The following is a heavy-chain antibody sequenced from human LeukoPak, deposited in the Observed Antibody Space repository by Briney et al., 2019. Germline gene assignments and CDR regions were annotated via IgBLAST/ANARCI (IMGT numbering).Heavy chain of an antibody. J-gene: IGHJ2*01. Sequence: SGTLSLTCTVSGGSISSSSYYWGWVPPPPGKGLQWIGSIYYSGSTYYNPSLKRRVTISVDTSKNQFSLKQSSVTAADTAVYYCARRRDGYNGNWYFDLWGRGTLVTVSS. V-gene: IGHV4-39*07. CDR2: IYYSGST. D-gene: IGHD5-24*01. CDR1: GGSISSSSYY. CDR3: ARRRDGYNGNWYFDL.